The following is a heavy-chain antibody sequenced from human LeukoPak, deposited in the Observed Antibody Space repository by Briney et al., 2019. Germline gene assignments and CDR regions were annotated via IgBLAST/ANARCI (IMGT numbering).Heavy chain of an antibody. CDR2: ISYNGSP. CDR3: ARVYGDPISWFDP. CDR1: GDSISSHY. V-gene: IGHV4-59*11. D-gene: IGHD4-17*01. Sequence: SETLSLTCTVSGDSISSHYWSWIRQPPGKGLEWIGYISYNGSPNYNPSLKSRVTISLDTSKNQFSLKLSSVTAADTAVFYCARVYGDPISWFDPWGQGTLVTVSS. J-gene: IGHJ5*02.